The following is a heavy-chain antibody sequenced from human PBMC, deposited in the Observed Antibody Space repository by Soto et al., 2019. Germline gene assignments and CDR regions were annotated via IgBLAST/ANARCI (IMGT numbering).Heavy chain of an antibody. V-gene: IGHV1-2*02. Sequence: GASVKVSCKASGYTFTGYYMHWVRQAPGQGLEWMGWINPNSGGTNYAQKFQGRVTMTRDTSISTAYMELSRLRSDDTAVYYCARDRGYCSCGSYCVYYVHYCGQGTRVT. D-gene: IGHD2-15*01. CDR3: ARDRGYCSCGSYCVYYVHY. J-gene: IGHJ4*02. CDR2: INPNSGGT. CDR1: GYTFTGYY.